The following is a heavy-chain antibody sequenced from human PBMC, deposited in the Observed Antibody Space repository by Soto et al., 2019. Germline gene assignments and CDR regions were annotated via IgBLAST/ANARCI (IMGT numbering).Heavy chain of an antibody. D-gene: IGHD3-22*01. Sequence: VASVKVSCKASGFTFTSSAVQWVRQARGQRLEWIGWIVVGSGNTNYAQKFQERVTITRDMSTSTAYMELSSLRSEDTAVYYCAAQQYDSSGYYFRQYYYYGMDVWGQGTTVTVSS. CDR1: GFTFTSSA. V-gene: IGHV1-58*01. J-gene: IGHJ6*02. CDR3: AAQQYDSSGYYFRQYYYYGMDV. CDR2: IVVGSGNT.